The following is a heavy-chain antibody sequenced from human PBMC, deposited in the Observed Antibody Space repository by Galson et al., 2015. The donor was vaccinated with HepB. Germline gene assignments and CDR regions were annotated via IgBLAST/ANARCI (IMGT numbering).Heavy chain of an antibody. CDR1: GFTFSSYW. V-gene: IGHV3-7*03. CDR2: IKQDGSEK. Sequence: SLRLSCAASGFTFSSYWMSWVRQAPGKGLEWVANIKQDGSEKYYVDSVKGRFTISRDNAKNSLYLQMNSLRAEDTAVYYCVKGLYYYGSGSYYNSGLGNYYYGMDVWGQGTTVTVSS. D-gene: IGHD3-10*01. CDR3: VKGLYYYGSGSYYNSGLGNYYYGMDV. J-gene: IGHJ6*02.